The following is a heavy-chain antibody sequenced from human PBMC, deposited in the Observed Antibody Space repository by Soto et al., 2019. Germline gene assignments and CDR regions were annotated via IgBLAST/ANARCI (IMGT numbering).Heavy chain of an antibody. CDR3: ARDGYKHVVNYYGMDV. CDR1: GYTFTSYY. CDR2: INPSGGST. D-gene: IGHD2-21*01. Sequence: ASVKVSCKASGYTFTSYYMHWVRQAPGQGLEWMGIINPSGGSTSYAQKFQGRVTMTRDTSTSTVYMELSSLRSEDTAVYYCARDGYKHVVNYYGMDVWGQGTTVTVSS. V-gene: IGHV1-46*01. J-gene: IGHJ6*02.